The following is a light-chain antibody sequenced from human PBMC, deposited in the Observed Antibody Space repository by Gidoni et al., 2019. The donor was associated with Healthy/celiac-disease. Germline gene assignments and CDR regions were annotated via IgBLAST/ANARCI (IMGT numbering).Light chain of an antibody. Sequence: DIQMTQSPSSLSASVGDRGTITCRASQSISSYLNWYQQKPGKAPKLLIYAASSLHSGVPSRFSGSGSGTDFTLTISSLQPEDFAIYYCQQSYSTPFTFXPXTKVDIK. J-gene: IGKJ3*01. V-gene: IGKV1-39*01. CDR2: AAS. CDR1: QSISSY. CDR3: QQSYSTPFT.